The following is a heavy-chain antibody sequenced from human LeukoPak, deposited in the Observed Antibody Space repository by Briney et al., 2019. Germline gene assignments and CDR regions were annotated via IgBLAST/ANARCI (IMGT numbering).Heavy chain of an antibody. D-gene: IGHD4-17*01. Sequence: GGSLRLSCAASGFTFSSYGMHWVRQAPGKGLEWVAVISYDGSNKYYADSVKGRFTISRDNSKNTLYLQINSLRAEDTAVYYCAKALTLDGDSHDAFDIWGQGTMVTVSS. J-gene: IGHJ3*02. CDR1: GFTFSSYG. CDR3: AKALTLDGDSHDAFDI. CDR2: ISYDGSNK. V-gene: IGHV3-30*18.